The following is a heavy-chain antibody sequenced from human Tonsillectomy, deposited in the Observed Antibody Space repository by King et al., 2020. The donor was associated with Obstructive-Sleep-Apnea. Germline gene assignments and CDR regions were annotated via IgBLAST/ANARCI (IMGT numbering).Heavy chain of an antibody. J-gene: IGHJ4*02. CDR3: AREGSYYYDSSGYYYDY. CDR1: GFTFSSYW. V-gene: IGHV3-74*01. CDR2: INNDGRST. Sequence: VQLVESGGGLVQPGGSLRLSCAASGFTFSSYWMHWVRQAPGKGLVWVSRINNDGRSTSYADSVKGRCTISRDNAKKTLYLQMNSLRAEDTAVYYCAREGSYYYDSSGYYYDYWGQGTLVTVSS. D-gene: IGHD3-22*01.